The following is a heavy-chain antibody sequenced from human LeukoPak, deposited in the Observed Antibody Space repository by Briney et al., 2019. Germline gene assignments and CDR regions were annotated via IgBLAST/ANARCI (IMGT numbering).Heavy chain of an antibody. J-gene: IGHJ6*02. D-gene: IGHD6-13*01. CDR2: IYYSGST. V-gene: IGHV4-59*01. CDR3: ARVTYTGYSIYGMDV. Sequence: SETLSLTCTVSGGSISSYYWSWIRQPPGKGLEWIGYIYYSGSTNYNPSLKSRVTISVDTSKNQFSLKLSPVTAADTAVYYCARVTYTGYSIYGMDVWGQGTTVTVSS. CDR1: GGSISSYY.